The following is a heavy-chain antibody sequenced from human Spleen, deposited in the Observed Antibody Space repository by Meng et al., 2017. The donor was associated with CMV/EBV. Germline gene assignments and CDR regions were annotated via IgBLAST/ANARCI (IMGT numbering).Heavy chain of an antibody. CDR3: ARDSLEWSPHHGMDV. Sequence: ASVKVSCKASGGTFSSYAISWVRQAPGQGLEWMGCISTDNGNTHYAQRFQGRVSMTTDASTTTAYMELRSLRSDDTAVYYCARDSLEWSPHHGMDVWGQGTTVTVSS. CDR1: GGTFSSYA. V-gene: IGHV1-18*01. J-gene: IGHJ6*02. CDR2: ISTDNGNT. D-gene: IGHD3-3*01.